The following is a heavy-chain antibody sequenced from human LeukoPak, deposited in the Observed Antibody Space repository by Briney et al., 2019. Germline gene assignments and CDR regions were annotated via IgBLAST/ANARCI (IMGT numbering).Heavy chain of an antibody. V-gene: IGHV3-30*18. CDR3: AKTTARGGYYYYGLDV. CDR2: ISDDGSRK. D-gene: IGHD4-11*01. CDR1: GFTFSNYG. Sequence: GGSLRLSCAASGFTFSNYGMDWVRQAPGKGLEWVAIISDDGSRKFYADSVKGRFTISRDNSKNTLYLEMNSLRAEDTAVYYCAKTTARGGYYYYGLDVWGRGATVTVSS. J-gene: IGHJ6*02.